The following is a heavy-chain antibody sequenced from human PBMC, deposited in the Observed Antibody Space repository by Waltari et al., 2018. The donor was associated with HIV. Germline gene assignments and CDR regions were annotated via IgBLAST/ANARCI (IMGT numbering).Heavy chain of an antibody. CDR1: GYTFTSYD. V-gene: IGHV1-8*01. CDR3: ARNMVTTRQYDY. Sequence: QVQLVQSGAEVKKPGASVKVSCKASGYTFTSYDINWVRQATGQVLEWMGWMNPNSGNTGYAQKFQGRGTKTRNTSISTAYMELSSLISEDTAVYYCARNMVTTRQYDYWGQGSLVTVSS. J-gene: IGHJ4*02. D-gene: IGHD4-17*01. CDR2: MNPNSGNT.